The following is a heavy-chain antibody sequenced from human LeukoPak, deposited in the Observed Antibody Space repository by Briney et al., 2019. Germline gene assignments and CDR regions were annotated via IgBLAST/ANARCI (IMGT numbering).Heavy chain of an antibody. V-gene: IGHV3-23*01. J-gene: IGHJ4*02. CDR1: GFTFSSYA. D-gene: IGHD3-10*01. CDR3: AKGLRYYGSGSYQFDY. Sequence: PGGSLRLSCAASGFTFSSYAMSWVRQAPGKGLEWVSAISGSGGSTYYADSVKGRFTISRDNSKNTLYLQMNSLRAEDTAVYYCAKGLRYYGSGSYQFDYWGQGTLVTVSS. CDR2: ISGSGGST.